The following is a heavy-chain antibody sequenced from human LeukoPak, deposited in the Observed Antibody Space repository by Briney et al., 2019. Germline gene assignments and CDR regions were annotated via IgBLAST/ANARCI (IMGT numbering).Heavy chain of an antibody. CDR1: GGTFSSYA. CDR2: IIPIFGTA. CDR3: ARACFYYYDSSGYYTPCY. D-gene: IGHD3-22*01. Sequence: GASVKVSCKASGGTFSSYAISWVRQAPGQGLEWMGGIIPIFGTANYAQKFQGRVTITADESTSTAYMELSSLRSEDTAVYYCARACFYYYDSSGYYTPCYWGQGTLVTVSS. J-gene: IGHJ4*02. V-gene: IGHV1-69*01.